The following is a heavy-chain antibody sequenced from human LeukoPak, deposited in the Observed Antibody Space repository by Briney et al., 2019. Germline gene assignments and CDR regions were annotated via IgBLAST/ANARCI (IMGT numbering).Heavy chain of an antibody. V-gene: IGHV4-4*07. D-gene: IGHD2-21*01. Sequence: SETLSLTCTVSGDSMSGKYWNWIRQPAGKGLEWIGRIYPSGTTNYNPSLESRVTMSIDTSKNQFSLRLTSVTTADTAMYYCGSQNCGDPSCSVAWFDPRGQGALVTVSS. J-gene: IGHJ5*02. CDR1: GDSMSGKY. CDR3: GSQNCGDPSCSVAWFDP. CDR2: IYPSGTT.